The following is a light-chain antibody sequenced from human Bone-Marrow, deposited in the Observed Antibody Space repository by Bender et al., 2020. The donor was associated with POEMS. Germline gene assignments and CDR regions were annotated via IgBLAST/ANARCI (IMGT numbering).Light chain of an antibody. CDR1: MSNIGAGYD. CDR2: ANN. CDR3: GSYTTSSTLGV. Sequence: QSVLTQPPSVSGAPGQRVTIACTGNMSNIGAGYDVHWYQQLPGTAPKLLIYANNNRPSGVPDRFSGSTSDTSASLAITGLQAEDEADYYCGSYTTSSTLGVFGGGTKLTVL. J-gene: IGLJ3*02. V-gene: IGLV1-40*01.